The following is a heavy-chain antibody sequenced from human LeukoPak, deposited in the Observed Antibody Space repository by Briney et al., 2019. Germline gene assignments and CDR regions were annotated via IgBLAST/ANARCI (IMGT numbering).Heavy chain of an antibody. CDR1: GFTFTNYW. CDR2: INPRGDSA. D-gene: IGHD6-6*01. CDR3: VGDSSSSDGWWLDP. J-gene: IGHJ5*02. Sequence: ASVKVSCKASGFTFTNYWMHWVRQAPGQGLEWMGVINPRGDSAFYAQNFQGRLTMTRDTSTTTLYMDLSSLISEDTAVYYCVGDSSSSDGWWLDPWGQGTLVTVSS. V-gene: IGHV1-46*01.